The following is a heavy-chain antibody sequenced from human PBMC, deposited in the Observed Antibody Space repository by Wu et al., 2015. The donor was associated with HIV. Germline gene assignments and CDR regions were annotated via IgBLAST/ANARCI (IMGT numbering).Heavy chain of an antibody. CDR3: ARGLAVAAGEYFQH. J-gene: IGHJ1*01. V-gene: IGHV1-2*02. Sequence: QVQLVQSGAEVKKPGASVKVSCKASGYTFTGYYMHWVRQAPGQGLEWMGWINPNSGDTNYPQKFQGRVTMTRDTSINTAYMELSRLRSDDTAVYYCARGLAVAAGEYFQHWGQGTLLTVSS. CDR1: GYTFTGYY. D-gene: IGHD6-19*01. CDR2: INPNSGDT.